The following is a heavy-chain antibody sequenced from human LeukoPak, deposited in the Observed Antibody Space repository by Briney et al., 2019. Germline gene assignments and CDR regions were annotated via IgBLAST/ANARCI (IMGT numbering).Heavy chain of an antibody. V-gene: IGHV4-34*01. CDR3: ARQVGGYYSNLGYFDY. D-gene: IGHD4-4*01. Sequence: SETLSLTCAVYGGSFSGYYWSWIRQPPGKGLEWIGEINHSGSTNYNPSLKSRVTISVDTSKNQFSLKLSSVTAADTAVYFCARQVGGYYSNLGYFDYWGQGMLVTVSS. CDR2: INHSGST. CDR1: GGSFSGYY. J-gene: IGHJ4*02.